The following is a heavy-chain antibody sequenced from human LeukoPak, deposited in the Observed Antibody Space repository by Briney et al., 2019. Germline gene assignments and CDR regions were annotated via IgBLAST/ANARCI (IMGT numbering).Heavy chain of an antibody. V-gene: IGHV1-46*01. D-gene: IGHD3-3*01. CDR2: TNPSGGST. CDR3: ATSPYDFWKFCFDY. CDR1: GYTFTTYY. Sequence: ASVKVSCKASGYTFTTYYMHWVRQAPGQGLEWMGITNPSGGSTTYAQKFQGRVTMTEDTSTDTAYMELSSLRSEDTAVYYCATSPYDFWKFCFDYWGQGTLVTVSS. J-gene: IGHJ4*02.